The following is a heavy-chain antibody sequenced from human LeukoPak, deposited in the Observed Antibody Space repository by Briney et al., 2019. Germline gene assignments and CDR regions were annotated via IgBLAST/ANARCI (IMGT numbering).Heavy chain of an antibody. CDR1: EFTFSSYA. V-gene: IGHV3-23*01. D-gene: IGHD2-15*01. J-gene: IGHJ4*02. Sequence: PGGSLSLSGAATEFTFSSYAMSWVRQVPGKGLEWVSAISGSGGSTYYADSVKGRFTISRDNSKNTLYLQMNSLRAEDTAVYYCAKDPVVVAATDYWGQGTLVTVSS. CDR3: AKDPVVVAATDY. CDR2: ISGSGGST.